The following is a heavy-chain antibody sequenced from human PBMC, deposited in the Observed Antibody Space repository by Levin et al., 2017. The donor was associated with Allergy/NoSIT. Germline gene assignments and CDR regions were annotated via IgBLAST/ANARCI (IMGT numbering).Heavy chain of an antibody. J-gene: IGHJ4*02. Sequence: GESLKISCAASGFTFSSYWMSWVRQAPGKGLEWVANIKQDGSEKYYVDSVKGRFTISRDNAKNSLYLQMNSLRAEDTAVYYCARVNRGAFDYWGQGTLVTVSS. CDR3: ARVNRGAFDY. CDR2: IKQDGSEK. V-gene: IGHV3-7*04. D-gene: IGHD4/OR15-4a*01. CDR1: GFTFSSYW.